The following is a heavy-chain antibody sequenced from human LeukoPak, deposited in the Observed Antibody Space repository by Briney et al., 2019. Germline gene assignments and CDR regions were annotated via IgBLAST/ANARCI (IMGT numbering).Heavy chain of an antibody. CDR2: IHSDGSST. CDR1: GFTFSSYW. V-gene: IGHV3-74*03. CDR3: ARSGWPYYFDY. D-gene: IGHD3-22*01. J-gene: IGHJ4*02. Sequence: GGSLRLSCAASGFTFSSYWMHWVRHAPGKGLVWVSRIHSDGSSTMYADSVRGRFTISRHDAKSTLYLQMNSLRAEDTAMYYCARSGWPYYFDYWGQGTLVTVSS.